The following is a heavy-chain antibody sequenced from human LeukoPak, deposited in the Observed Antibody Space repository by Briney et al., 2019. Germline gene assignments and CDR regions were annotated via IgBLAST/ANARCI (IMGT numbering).Heavy chain of an antibody. J-gene: IGHJ6*03. CDR3: ARDRVLLWFGEPSNYYYYYMDV. D-gene: IGHD3-10*01. CDR1: GYTFTGYY. CDR2: INPNSGGT. V-gene: IGHV1-2*02. Sequence: ASVKVSCKASGYTFTGYYMHWVRQAPGQGLEWMGWINPNSGGTNYAQKFQGRVTMTRDTSISTAYMELSRLRSDDTAMYYCARDRVLLWFGEPSNYYYYYMDVWGKGTTVTVSS.